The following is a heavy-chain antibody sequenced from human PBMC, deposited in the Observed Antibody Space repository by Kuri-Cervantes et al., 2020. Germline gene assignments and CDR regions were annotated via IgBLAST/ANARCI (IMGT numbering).Heavy chain of an antibody. CDR2: INPNSGGT. Sequence: ASVKVSCKASGGTFSSYAISWVRQAPGQGLEWMGWINPNSGGTNYAQKFQGWVTMTRDTSIRTAYMELRSLRSDDTAVYYCSRIAAAGENFYYYYYMEVWGKGTTVTVSS. J-gene: IGHJ6*03. D-gene: IGHD6-13*01. CDR3: SRIAAAGENFYYYYYMEV. V-gene: IGHV1-2*04. CDR1: GGTFSSYA.